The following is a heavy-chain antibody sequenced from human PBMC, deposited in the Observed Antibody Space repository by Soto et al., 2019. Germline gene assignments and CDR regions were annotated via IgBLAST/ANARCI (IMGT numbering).Heavy chain of an antibody. Sequence: GESLKISCQGSGYSFAGYWITWVRQKPGKGLEWMGRIDPSDSQTYYSPSFRGHVTISVTKSITTVFLQWSSLRASDTAMYYCARQIYDSDTGPNFQYYFDSWGQGTPVTISS. CDR3: ARQIYDSDTGPNFQYYFDS. CDR1: GYSFAGYW. J-gene: IGHJ4*02. D-gene: IGHD3-22*01. CDR2: IDPSDSQT. V-gene: IGHV5-10-1*01.